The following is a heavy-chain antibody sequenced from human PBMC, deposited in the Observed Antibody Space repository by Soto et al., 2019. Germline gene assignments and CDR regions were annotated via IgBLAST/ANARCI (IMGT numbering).Heavy chain of an antibody. V-gene: IGHV3-21*01. J-gene: IGHJ1*01. CDR1: GFTFRKYN. Sequence: EVQLVDSGGGLVKPGGSLRLSCEASGFTFRKYNMNWVRQAPGKGLEWVSSISSDSSYINYAEPVKGRFTISRDNARNLLLLQMHSLGVEDTAVYYCVRDSTAPWGQGTLVTVSS. CDR2: ISSDSSYI. CDR3: VRDSTAP.